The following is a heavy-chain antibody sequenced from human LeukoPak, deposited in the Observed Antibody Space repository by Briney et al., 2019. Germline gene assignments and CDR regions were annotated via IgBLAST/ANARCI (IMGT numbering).Heavy chain of an antibody. CDR2: ISWNSGSI. V-gene: IGHV3-9*01. Sequence: PGGSLRLSCAASGFTFDDYAMHWVRQAPGKGLEWVSGISWNSGSIGYADSVKGRFTISRDNAKNSLYLQMNSLRAGDTALYYCAKSGYSSGWYGFYYFDYWGQGALVTVSS. J-gene: IGHJ4*02. CDR1: GFTFDDYA. D-gene: IGHD6-19*01. CDR3: AKSGYSSGWYGFYYFDY.